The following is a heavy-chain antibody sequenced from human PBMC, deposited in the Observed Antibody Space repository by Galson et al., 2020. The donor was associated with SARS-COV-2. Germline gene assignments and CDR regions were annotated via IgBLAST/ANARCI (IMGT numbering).Heavy chain of an antibody. CDR2: ISNTGNS. CDR3: ARLQDIVGVNYFDF. V-gene: IGHV4-59*08. D-gene: IGHD5-12*01. Sequence: SETLSLTCAVSGGSISDSYWSWIRQPPGKGLEWIGHISNTGNSYYNPSLKSRVSISRDTSKNEVSLELSSVTAADTAVYYCARLQDIVGVNYFDFWGQGTLVTVSS. J-gene: IGHJ4*02. CDR1: GGSISDSY.